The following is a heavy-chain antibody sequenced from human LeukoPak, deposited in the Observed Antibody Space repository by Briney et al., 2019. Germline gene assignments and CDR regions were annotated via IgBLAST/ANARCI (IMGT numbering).Heavy chain of an antibody. CDR1: GFTFRNYG. Sequence: PGRSLRLSCAASGFTFRNYGMNWVRQAPGKGLEWVSYISSSSSSINYADSVKGRFTISRDNAQNSLYLQMNSLRGEDTAVYYCARGGAARPDYWGQGTLVTVSS. D-gene: IGHD6-6*01. CDR3: ARGGAARPDY. V-gene: IGHV3-21*06. J-gene: IGHJ4*02. CDR2: ISSSSSSI.